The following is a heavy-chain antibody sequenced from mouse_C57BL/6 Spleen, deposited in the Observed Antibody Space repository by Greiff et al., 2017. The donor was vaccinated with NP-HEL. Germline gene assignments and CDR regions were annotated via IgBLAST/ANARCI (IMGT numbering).Heavy chain of an antibody. CDR2: ISYDGSN. CDR1: GYSITSGYY. J-gene: IGHJ4*01. D-gene: IGHD4-1*01. Sequence: ESGPGLVKPSQSLSLTCSVTGYSITSGYYWNWIRQFPGNKLEWMGYISYDGSNNYNPSLKNRISITRDTSKNQLFLKLNSVTTEDTATYYCAINWDYAMDYWGQGTSVTVSS. V-gene: IGHV3-6*01. CDR3: AINWDYAMDY.